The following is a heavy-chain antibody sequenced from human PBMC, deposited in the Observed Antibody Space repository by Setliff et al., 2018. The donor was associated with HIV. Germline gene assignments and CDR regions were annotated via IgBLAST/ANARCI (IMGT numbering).Heavy chain of an antibody. Sequence: GGSLDSPVQPLGSPSVVATWPGSARLQVRDRVSEVLSISSSSYYIYYADSVKGRFTISRDNAKNSLFLQMNSLRAEDTAVYYCASIELAAMVPVDYWGQGTLVTVSS. CDR2: ISSSSYYI. CDR3: ASIELAAMVPVDY. CDR1: GSPSVVAT. D-gene: IGHD5-18*01. V-gene: IGHV3-21*01. J-gene: IGHJ4*02.